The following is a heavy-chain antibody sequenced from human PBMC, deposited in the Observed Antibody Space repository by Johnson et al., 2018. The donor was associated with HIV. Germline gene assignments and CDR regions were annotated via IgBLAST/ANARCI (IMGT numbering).Heavy chain of an antibody. Sequence: EVQLVESGGGLVQPGGSLRLSCAASRFTFSSYWMSWVRQAPGKGLEWVATIKQDGSEKYYVDAVKDRFTNSSNNAKNSLYLQMNSLRAEDTALYYCAREAGSGSYSPWRPDAFDMWGQATMVTVSS. D-gene: IGHD3-10*01. CDR1: RFTFSSYW. CDR2: IKQDGSEK. V-gene: IGHV3-7*05. CDR3: AREAGSGSYSPWRPDAFDM. J-gene: IGHJ3*02.